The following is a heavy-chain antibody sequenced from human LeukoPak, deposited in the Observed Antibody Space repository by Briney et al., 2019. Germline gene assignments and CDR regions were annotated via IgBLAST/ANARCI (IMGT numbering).Heavy chain of an antibody. D-gene: IGHD3-22*01. CDR3: ARAFVVITTGFDY. Sequence: ASVKVSCKASGYTFTHYAMNWVRQAPGQGLEWMGGIIPIFGTANYAQKFQGRVTMTRDTSTSTVYMELSSLRSEDTAVYYCARAFVVITTGFDYWGQGTLVTVSS. V-gene: IGHV1-69*05. CDR2: IIPIFGTA. J-gene: IGHJ4*02. CDR1: GYTFTHYA.